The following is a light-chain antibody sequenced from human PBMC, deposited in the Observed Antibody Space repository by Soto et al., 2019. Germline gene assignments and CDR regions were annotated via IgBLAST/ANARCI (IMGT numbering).Light chain of an antibody. V-gene: IGKV1-33*01. J-gene: IGKJ3*01. CDR1: QHISNY. CDR2: GTF. Sequence: DFQMTPSPSSLSASVGDRVTITCQASQHISNYLNWYQQKPGKAPKLLIYGTFNLETGVPSRFSGSGSGRDFTLTISSLQPEDIATYHCQQYGRLPFTFGPGTKV. CDR3: QQYGRLPFT.